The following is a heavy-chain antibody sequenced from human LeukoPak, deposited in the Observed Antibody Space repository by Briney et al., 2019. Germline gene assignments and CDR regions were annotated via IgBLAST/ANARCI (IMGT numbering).Heavy chain of an antibody. CDR3: ARGAYMYAFYFDS. V-gene: IGHV4-59*01. Sequence: SETLSLTCTVSGGSISGYYWSWIRQAPGKALEWIAYIYSSGSTSYNPSLKSRVTLSVDTSNNQLSLKLSSVTAADTAEYYCARGAYMYAFYFDSWGQGTQVTVSS. CDR2: IYSSGST. CDR1: GGSISGYY. D-gene: IGHD2-8*01. J-gene: IGHJ4*02.